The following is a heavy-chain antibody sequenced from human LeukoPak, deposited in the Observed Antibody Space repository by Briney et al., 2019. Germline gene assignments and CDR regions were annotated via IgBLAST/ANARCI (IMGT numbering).Heavy chain of an antibody. Sequence: GGSLRLSCAASGFTFSSYSMNWVRQAPGKGLEWVSYISSSSSNTIYYADSVKGRFTTSRDNAKNSLYLQMNSLRDEDTAMYYCARDEGPLDYWGQGTVVTVSS. CDR3: ARDEGPLDY. CDR1: GFTFSSYS. V-gene: IGHV3-48*02. CDR2: ISSSSSNTI. J-gene: IGHJ4*02.